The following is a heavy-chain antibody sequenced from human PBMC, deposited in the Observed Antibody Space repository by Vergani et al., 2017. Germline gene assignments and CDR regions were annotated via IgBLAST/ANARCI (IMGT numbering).Heavy chain of an antibody. CDR3: ARGGYVYVQEVPQDSYYYYGMDV. J-gene: IGHJ6*02. Sequence: EVQLVESGGGLVQPGGSLRLSCAASGFTFSSYEMNWVRQAPGKGLEWVSYISSSGSTIYYADSVKGRFTISRDNAKNSLYLQMNSLRAEDTAVDYCARGGYVYVQEVPQDSYYYYGMDVWGQGTTVTVSS. D-gene: IGHD3-16*01. V-gene: IGHV3-48*03. CDR1: GFTFSSYE. CDR2: ISSSGSTI.